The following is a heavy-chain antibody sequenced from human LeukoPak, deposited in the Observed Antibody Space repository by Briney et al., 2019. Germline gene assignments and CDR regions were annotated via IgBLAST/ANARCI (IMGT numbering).Heavy chain of an antibody. D-gene: IGHD2-2*01. V-gene: IGHV3-7*01. CDR3: ARVGCSSTSCFRDYYYYYGMDV. CDR2: IKQDGSEK. Sequence: PGGSLRLSCAASGFTFSSYWMSWVRQAPGKGLEWVANIKQDGSEKYYVDPVKGRFTISRDNAKNSLYLQMNSLRAEDTAVYYCARVGCSSTSCFRDYYYYYGMDVWGQGTTVTVSS. J-gene: IGHJ6*02. CDR1: GFTFSSYW.